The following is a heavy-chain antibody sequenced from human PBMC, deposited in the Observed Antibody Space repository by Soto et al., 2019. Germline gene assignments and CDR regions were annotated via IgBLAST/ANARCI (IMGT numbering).Heavy chain of an antibody. CDR1: GFAFNSYG. CDR2: ISGGSGNI. D-gene: IGHD3-16*01. Sequence: GGSLRLSCEAAGFAFNSYGINWVRQAPGKGLEWVSFISGGSGNIYYGDSVRGRFTISRDNAKKSVYLQMNSLRVEDTAIYYCARTWIRFGPNDYWGQGAPVTVSS. J-gene: IGHJ4*02. V-gene: IGHV3-21*01. CDR3: ARTWIRFGPNDY.